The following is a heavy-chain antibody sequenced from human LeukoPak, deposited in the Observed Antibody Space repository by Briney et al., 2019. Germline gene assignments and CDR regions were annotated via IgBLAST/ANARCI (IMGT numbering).Heavy chain of an antibody. CDR3: ASDFRGGYDFWSGYYTPYSFAY. Sequence: SETLSLTCTVSGGSISSSGYYWGWIRQPPGKGLEWIGSMYYSGSTYHSPSLKSRVTISVDTSKNKFSLKLSSVTAADTAVYYCASDFRGGYDFWSGYYTPYSFAYWGQGILVTVSS. V-gene: IGHV4-39*07. D-gene: IGHD3-3*01. CDR2: MYYSGST. CDR1: GGSISSSGYY. J-gene: IGHJ4*02.